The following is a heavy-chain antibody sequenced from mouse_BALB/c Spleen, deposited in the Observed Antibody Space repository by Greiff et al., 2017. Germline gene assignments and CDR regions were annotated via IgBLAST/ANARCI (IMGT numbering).Heavy chain of an antibody. Sequence: VQLQQPGAELVRPGASVKLSCKASGYTFTSYWINWVKQRPGQGLEWIGNIYPSDSYTNYNQKFKDKATLTVDKSSSTAYMQHSSLTSEDSAVYYCARGEAARALYAMDDWGEGTSDTVSS. CDR1: GYTFTSYW. V-gene: IGHV1-69*02. J-gene: IGHJ4*01. D-gene: IGHD3-1*01. CDR3: ARGEAARALYAMDD. CDR2: IYPSDSYT.